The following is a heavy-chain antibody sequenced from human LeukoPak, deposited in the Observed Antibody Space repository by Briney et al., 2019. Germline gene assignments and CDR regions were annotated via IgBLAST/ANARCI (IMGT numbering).Heavy chain of an antibody. V-gene: IGHV3-48*02. Sequence: PGGSLRLSCAASGFTFSSHNMNWVRQAPGKGLEWVSYISGSSSGIYYADSVKGRFTISRDNGKNFLYLQMNSLRDEDTAVYYCARNNGMDVWGQGTTVTVSS. J-gene: IGHJ6*02. CDR2: ISGSSSGI. CDR1: GFTFSSHN. CDR3: ARNNGMDV.